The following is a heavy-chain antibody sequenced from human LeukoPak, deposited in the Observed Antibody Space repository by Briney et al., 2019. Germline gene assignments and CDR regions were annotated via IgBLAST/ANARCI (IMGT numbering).Heavy chain of an antibody. Sequence: SETLSLTCAVYGGSFSGYYWSWIRQPPGKGLEWIGEINHSGSTNYSPSLKSRVTISVDTSKNQFSLKLSSVTAADTAVYYCARRRWGVYGKYYFDYWGQGTLVTVSS. D-gene: IGHD5/OR15-5a*01. J-gene: IGHJ4*02. CDR1: GGSFSGYY. V-gene: IGHV4-34*01. CDR2: INHSGST. CDR3: ARRRWGVYGKYYFDY.